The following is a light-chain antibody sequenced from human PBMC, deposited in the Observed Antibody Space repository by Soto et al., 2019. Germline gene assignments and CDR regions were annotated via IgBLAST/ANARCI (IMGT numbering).Light chain of an antibody. CDR2: DVN. Sequence: QSALTQPRSVSGSPGQSVTISCTGTSSDVGGYNYVSWYQQHPGKAPKLVIYDVNNRPSGVPYRFSGSKSGDTASLTISGLQAEDEADYYCCSYAGSYTWVFGGGTKLTVL. V-gene: IGLV2-11*01. CDR3: CSYAGSYTWV. CDR1: SSDVGGYNY. J-gene: IGLJ3*02.